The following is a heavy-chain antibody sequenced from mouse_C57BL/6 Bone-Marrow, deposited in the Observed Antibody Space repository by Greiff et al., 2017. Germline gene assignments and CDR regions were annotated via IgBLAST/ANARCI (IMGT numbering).Heavy chain of an antibody. Sequence: EVQVVESGGGLVQPGGSLKLSCAASGFTFSDYYMYWVRQTPEKRLEWVAYISNGGGSTYYPDTVKGRFTISRDNAKNTLYLQMSRLKSEDTAMYYCARHPSFYYYGSSKEAMDYWGQGTSVTVSS. J-gene: IGHJ4*01. CDR1: GFTFSDYY. V-gene: IGHV5-12*01. D-gene: IGHD1-1*01. CDR3: ARHPSFYYYGSSKEAMDY. CDR2: ISNGGGST.